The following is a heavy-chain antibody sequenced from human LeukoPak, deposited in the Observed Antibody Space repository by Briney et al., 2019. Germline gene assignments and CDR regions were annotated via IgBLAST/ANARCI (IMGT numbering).Heavy chain of an antibody. CDR3: ARGLDNYYGYDY. Sequence: GGSLRLSCAASGFTFSSYDMHWVRQATGKGLEWVSAIGTAGDTYYPGSVKGRFTISRENAKNSLYLQMNSLRAGDTAVYYRARGLDNYYGYDYWGQGTLVTVSS. CDR2: IGTAGDT. V-gene: IGHV3-13*01. CDR1: GFTFSSYD. D-gene: IGHD3-10*01. J-gene: IGHJ4*02.